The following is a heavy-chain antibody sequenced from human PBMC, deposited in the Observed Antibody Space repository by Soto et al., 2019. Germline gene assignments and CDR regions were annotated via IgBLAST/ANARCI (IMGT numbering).Heavy chain of an antibody. CDR3: ARSCPRYYYGSGSYYNPSCYYSGMDV. CDR1: GDTFSSYA. D-gene: IGHD3-10*01. V-gene: IGHV1-69*13. J-gene: IGHJ6*02. CDR2: IILIFGTA. Sequence: SVKVSCKASGDTFSSYAISWVRQATGQGLEWMGGIILIFGTANYAQKFQGRVTTTADESTSTAYMELSSLRSEDTAVYYCARSCPRYYYGSGSYYNPSCYYSGMDVWGQGTTVTVSS.